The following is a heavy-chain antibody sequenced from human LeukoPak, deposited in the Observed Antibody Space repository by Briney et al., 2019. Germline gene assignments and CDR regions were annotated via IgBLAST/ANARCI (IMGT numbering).Heavy chain of an antibody. J-gene: IGHJ4*02. CDR2: IIPIFGTA. CDR3: ARDQHCSSPSCPLRY. D-gene: IGHD2-2*01. CDR1: GGTFSSYA. V-gene: IGHV1-69*05. Sequence: SVKVSCKASGGTFSSYAISWVRQAPGQGLEWMGGIIPIFGTANYAQKFQGRVRITTDESTSTAYMELSSLRSEDTAVYYCARDQHCSSPSCPLRYWGQGTLVTVSS.